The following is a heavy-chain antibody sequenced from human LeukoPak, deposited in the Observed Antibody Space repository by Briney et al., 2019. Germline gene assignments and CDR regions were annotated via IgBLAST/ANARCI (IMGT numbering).Heavy chain of an antibody. V-gene: IGHV3-7*01. CDR2: IKEDGSEK. Sequence: GGSLRLSCVASGFTFSTYWMTWVRQAPGKGLECVANIKEDGSEKNYVDSVTGRFTISRDNAKNSVYLQMNSLRVEDTAVYYCARSITMAHWGQGTLVTVSS. D-gene: IGHD6-19*01. CDR1: GFTFSTYW. CDR3: ARSITMAH. J-gene: IGHJ4*02.